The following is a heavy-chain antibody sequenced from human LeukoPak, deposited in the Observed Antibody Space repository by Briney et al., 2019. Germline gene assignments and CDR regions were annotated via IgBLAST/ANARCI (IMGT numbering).Heavy chain of an antibody. Sequence: GGSLRLSCAASGFTFSNAWMNWVRQAPGKGLEWVGRIKSKTDGGTTDYAAPVNGRFTISRDDSKNTLYLQMNSLKTEDTAVYYCSTKPNCSGGSCYENYYYGMDVWGQGTTVTVSS. CDR1: GFTFSNAW. CDR3: STKPNCSGGSCYENYYYGMDV. CDR2: IKSKTDGGTT. D-gene: IGHD2-15*01. V-gene: IGHV3-15*01. J-gene: IGHJ6*02.